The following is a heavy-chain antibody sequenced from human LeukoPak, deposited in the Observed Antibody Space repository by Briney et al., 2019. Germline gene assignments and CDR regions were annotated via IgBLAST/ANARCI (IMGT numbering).Heavy chain of an antibody. V-gene: IGHV5-51*01. D-gene: IGHD6-13*01. CDR3: ARGRIVAGGRVYYFDY. CDR1: GYSFTSYW. CDR2: IYPGDSDT. J-gene: IGHJ4*02. Sequence: GESLKISCKGSGYSFTSYWIGWVRQMSGKGLEWMGIIYPGDSDTRYSPFFQGQVTISADKSISTAYLQWISLKASDTAIYYCARGRIVAGGRVYYFDYWGQGTLVTVSS.